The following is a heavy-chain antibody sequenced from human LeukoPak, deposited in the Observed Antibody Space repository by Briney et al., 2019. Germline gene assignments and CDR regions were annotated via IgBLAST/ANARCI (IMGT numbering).Heavy chain of an antibody. J-gene: IGHJ4*02. CDR2: IIYNGGRT. D-gene: IGHD4-17*01. CDR3: AVTSTLFDQ. CDR1: GFTLSNYV. V-gene: IGHV3-64D*06. Sequence: GGSLRLACSASGFTLSNYVIHSVRQARGKGLEYDSAIIYNGGRTYYAHSLKGRVTISRDNSKYAVYLQMSSLRTEVTDVYYGAVTSTLFDQWGQRTLVTVS.